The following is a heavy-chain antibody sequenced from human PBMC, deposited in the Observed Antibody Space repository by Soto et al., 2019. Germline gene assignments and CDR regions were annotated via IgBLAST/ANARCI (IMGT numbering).Heavy chain of an antibody. CDR1: GYIFTSYY. CDR3: ARDFSMVVAPGY. D-gene: IGHD2-21*01. V-gene: IGHV1-46*01. Sequence: ASVKVSCKTSGYIFTSYYIHWVRQAPGQGLEWMGIINPSGGTTTYAQKFQGRVTMTRDTSTSTVYMELSNLRFEDTAVYYCARDFSMVVAPGYWGQGTLVTVSS. J-gene: IGHJ4*02. CDR2: INPSGGTT.